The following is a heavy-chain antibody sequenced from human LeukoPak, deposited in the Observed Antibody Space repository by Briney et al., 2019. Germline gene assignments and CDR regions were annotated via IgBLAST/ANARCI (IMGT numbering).Heavy chain of an antibody. CDR2: INPSGGST. Sequence: ASVKVSCKASGYTFTSYYMHWVRQAPGQGLEWMGIINPSGGSTSYAQKSQGRVTMTRDTSTSTVYMELSSLRSEDTAVYYCASLTIFGGPQPHNWLDPWGQGTLVTVSS. CDR1: GYTFTSYY. J-gene: IGHJ5*02. CDR3: ASLTIFGGPQPHNWLDP. V-gene: IGHV1-46*01. D-gene: IGHD3-3*01.